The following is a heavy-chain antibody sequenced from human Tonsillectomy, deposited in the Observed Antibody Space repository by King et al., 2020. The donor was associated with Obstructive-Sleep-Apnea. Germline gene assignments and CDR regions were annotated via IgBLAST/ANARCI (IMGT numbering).Heavy chain of an antibody. D-gene: IGHD4-17*01. CDR1: GGSISSTNW. J-gene: IGHJ4*02. CDR3: AREAGTVTTFFDS. CDR2: VYHAGNT. V-gene: IGHV4-4*02. Sequence: MQLQESGPGLVKPSGTLSLTCAVSGGSISSTNWWSWVRQSPGKGLEWIGEVYHAGNTNYNPSLKNRVTMSVDKSKNQFSLKLSSVTAADTAVYYCAREAGTVTTFFDSWGQGTLVTVSS.